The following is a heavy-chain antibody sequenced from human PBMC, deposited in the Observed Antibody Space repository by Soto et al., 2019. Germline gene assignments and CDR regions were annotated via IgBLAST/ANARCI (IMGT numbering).Heavy chain of an antibody. D-gene: IGHD2-15*01. J-gene: IGHJ5*02. CDR1: GGSISSGGYY. CDR3: ARDSCSGGSCTFDP. CDR2: IYYSGST. V-gene: IGHV4-31*03. Sequence: PSETLSLTCTVSGGSISSGGYYWSWIRQHPGKGLEWIGYIYYSGSTYYNPSLKSRVTISVDTSKNQFSLKLSSVTAADTAVYYCARDSCSGGSCTFDPWGQGTRVTVSA.